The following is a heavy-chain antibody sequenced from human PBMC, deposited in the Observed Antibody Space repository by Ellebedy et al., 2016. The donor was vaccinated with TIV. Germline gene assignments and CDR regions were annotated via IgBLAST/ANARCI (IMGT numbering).Heavy chain of an antibody. J-gene: IGHJ3*02. CDR1: GYTFTTYY. Sequence: AASVKVSCKASGYTFTTYYVHWVRQAPGQGLEWMGVIYPSAGSTDYAQKFQGRVTLTRDTSTSTVYMDLSSLRSEDTAVYYCARGVTESGNDAFDIWGQGTMVTVSS. D-gene: IGHD4-23*01. CDR2: IYPSAGST. CDR3: ARGVTESGNDAFDI. V-gene: IGHV1-46*01.